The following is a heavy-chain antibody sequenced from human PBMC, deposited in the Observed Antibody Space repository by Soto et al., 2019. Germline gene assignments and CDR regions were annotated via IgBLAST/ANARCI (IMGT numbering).Heavy chain of an antibody. CDR2: INHSGST. V-gene: IGHV4-34*01. D-gene: IGHD3-3*01. CDR1: GGSFSGYY. CDR3: AREEMYYDFWSGYLKSYYGMDV. Sequence: SETLSLTCAVYGGSFSGYYWSWIRQPPGKGLEWIGEINHSGSTNYNPSLKSRVTISVDTSKNQFSLKLSSVTAADTAVYYCAREEMYYDFWSGYLKSYYGMDVWGQGTTVTVSS. J-gene: IGHJ6*02.